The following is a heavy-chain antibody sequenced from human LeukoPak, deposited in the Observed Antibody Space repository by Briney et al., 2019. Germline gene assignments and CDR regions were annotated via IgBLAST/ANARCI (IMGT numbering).Heavy chain of an antibody. CDR1: GNSITFYY. CDR2: CHYSGNT. V-gene: IGHV4-59*08. D-gene: IGHD2-8*01. Sequence: PSETLSLTCTVSGNSITFYYWNWIRQAPGQGPEWIGYCHYSGNTKYNPPLKSRVTISVDTSKNQFSLRLSSVTAADTAVYFCAKWASDNRAFDLWGQGTLVTVSS. CDR3: AKWASDNRAFDL. J-gene: IGHJ4*02.